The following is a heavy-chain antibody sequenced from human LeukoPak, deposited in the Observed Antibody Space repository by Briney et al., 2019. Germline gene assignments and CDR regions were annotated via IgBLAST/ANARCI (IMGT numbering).Heavy chain of an antibody. J-gene: IGHJ4*02. D-gene: IGHD2-2*01. CDR2: IFTSGST. V-gene: IGHV4-61*02. Sequence: SETLSLTCTLAGGSIRSGSYYWSWIRQPAGKGLEWIGRIFTSGSTNYNPSLKSRVTISVDTSKNQFSLKLSSVTAADTAVYYCARGYCSSTSCYWRYWGQGTLVTVSS. CDR3: ARGYCSSTSCYWRY. CDR1: GGSIRSGSYY.